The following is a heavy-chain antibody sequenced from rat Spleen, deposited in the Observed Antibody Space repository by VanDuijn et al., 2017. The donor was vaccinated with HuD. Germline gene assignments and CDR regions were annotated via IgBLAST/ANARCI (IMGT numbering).Heavy chain of an antibody. CDR3: TREDSGSGFAY. Sequence: EVQLVESGGGLVQPGGSLRLSCVASGFTFKNYWMTWIRQAPGKGLEWVASITNASGRTYYPDSVKGRFTISRDTAQNTLYLQMNSLRSEDTATYYCTREDSGSGFAYWGQGTLVTVSS. CDR1: GFTFKNYW. V-gene: IGHV5-31*01. D-gene: IGHD4-3*01. CDR2: ITNASGRT. J-gene: IGHJ3*01.